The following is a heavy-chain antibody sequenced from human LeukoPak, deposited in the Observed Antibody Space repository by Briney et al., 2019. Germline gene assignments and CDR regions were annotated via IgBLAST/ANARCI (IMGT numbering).Heavy chain of an antibody. J-gene: IGHJ6*03. D-gene: IGHD3-10*01. CDR1: GFTFSSYS. CDR2: ISSSSSYI. CDR3: AKVGPYYYGSGRSRYYYMDV. V-gene: IGHV3-21*01. Sequence: GGSLRLSCAASGFTFSSYSMNWVRQAPGKGLEWVSSISSSSSYIYYADSVKGRFTISRDNSKNTLYLQMNSLRAEDTAVYYCAKVGPYYYGSGRSRYYYMDVWGKGTTVTVSS.